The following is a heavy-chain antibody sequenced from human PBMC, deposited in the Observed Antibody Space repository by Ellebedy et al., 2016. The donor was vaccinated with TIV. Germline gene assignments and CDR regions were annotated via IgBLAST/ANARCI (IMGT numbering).Heavy chain of an antibody. D-gene: IGHD1-26*01. CDR3: AKDLGARGVGATFDY. CDR2: ISVSGDST. V-gene: IGHV3-23*01. CDR1: GFTFSNYA. Sequence: PGGSLRLSCASSGFTFSNYAMSWVRQAPGKGLEWVSTISVSGDSTHYADSVKGRFTISRDNSKNTLNLQMNSLRAEETAVYYCAKDLGARGVGATFDYWGQGTLVTVSS. J-gene: IGHJ4*02.